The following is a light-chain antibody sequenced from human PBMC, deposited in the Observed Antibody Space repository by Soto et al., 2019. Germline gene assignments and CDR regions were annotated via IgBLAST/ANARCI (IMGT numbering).Light chain of an antibody. CDR3: QHYYSWPWT. J-gene: IGKJ1*01. CDR1: QSLSSD. CDR2: GAS. Sequence: EIVMTQSPATLSVSPGERATLSCRASQSLSSDLAWYQQKPGQAPRLLIYGASTRATGIPARFMGSGSGTEFTLTISSLQSEDFALYYCQHYYSWPWTFGQGTKVDIK. V-gene: IGKV3-15*01.